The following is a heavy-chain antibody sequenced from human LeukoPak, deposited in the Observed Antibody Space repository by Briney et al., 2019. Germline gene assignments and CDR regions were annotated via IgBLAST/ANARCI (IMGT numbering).Heavy chain of an antibody. CDR1: GFTFSSYG. CDR3: SKSACYYYDSSNFDY. V-gene: IGHV3-23*01. CDR2: ISGSGGST. Sequence: GGSLRLSCAASGFTFSSYGMSWVRQAPGKGLEWVSAISGSGGSTYYADSVKGRFTISRDNSKNTLYLQMNSLRAEDTAVYYCSKSACYYYDSSNFDYWGQGTLVTVSS. J-gene: IGHJ4*02. D-gene: IGHD3-22*01.